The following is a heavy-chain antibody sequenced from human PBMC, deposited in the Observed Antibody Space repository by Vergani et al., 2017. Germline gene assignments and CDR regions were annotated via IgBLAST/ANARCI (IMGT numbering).Heavy chain of an antibody. CDR3: ARDGYSSSWLGYYYGMDV. V-gene: IGHV3-66*01. Sequence: EVQLVESGGGLVQPGGSLRLSCAASGFTVSSNYMSWVRQAPGKGLEWVSVIYSGGSTYYADSVKGRFTISRDNSKNTLYLQMNSLRAEDTAVYYCARDGYSSSWLGYYYGMDVWGQGTTVTVSS. CDR2: IYSGGST. J-gene: IGHJ6*02. D-gene: IGHD6-13*01. CDR1: GFTVSSNY.